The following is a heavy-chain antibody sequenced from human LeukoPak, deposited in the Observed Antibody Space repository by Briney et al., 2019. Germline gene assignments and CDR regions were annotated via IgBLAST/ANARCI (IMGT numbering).Heavy chain of an antibody. D-gene: IGHD6-13*01. CDR3: ARDRGYSSSWYLPRYFDL. J-gene: IGHJ2*01. V-gene: IGHV4-30-4*01. Sequence: SETLSLTCTVSGGSISSGDYYWSWIRQPPGKGLEWIGYIYYSGSTYYNPSLKSRVTISVDTSKNQVSLKLSSVTAADTAVYYCARDRGYSSSWYLPRYFDLWGRGTLVTVSS. CDR1: GGSISSGDYY. CDR2: IYYSGST.